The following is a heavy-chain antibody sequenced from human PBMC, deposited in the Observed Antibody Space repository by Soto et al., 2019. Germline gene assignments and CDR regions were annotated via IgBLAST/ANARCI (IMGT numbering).Heavy chain of an antibody. CDR1: EFTFTNYR. Sequence: GGSLRLSCAASEFTFTNYRIHWVRQAPGKGLVWVARINSDGTRINYADSVKGRFTISRDNAKNTVFLQMNSLRDEDSAVYFCARAGDWNYVQDFWGQGTLVTVSS. CDR2: INSDGTRI. D-gene: IGHD1-7*01. CDR3: ARAGDWNYVQDF. V-gene: IGHV3-74*01. J-gene: IGHJ4*02.